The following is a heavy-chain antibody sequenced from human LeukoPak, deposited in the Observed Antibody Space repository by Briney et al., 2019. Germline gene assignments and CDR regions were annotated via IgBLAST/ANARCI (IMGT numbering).Heavy chain of an antibody. CDR1: GYTFTGYY. CDR2: INPNSGGT. Sequence: ASVKGSCKASGYTFTGYYMHWVRHAPGQGLEWMGWINPNSGGTNYAQKFQGRVTMTRDTSISTAYMELSRLRSDDTAVYYCAVGGLRYFDWLLAPLDYWGQGTLVTVSS. D-gene: IGHD3-9*01. V-gene: IGHV1-2*02. J-gene: IGHJ4*02. CDR3: AVGGLRYFDWLLAPLDY.